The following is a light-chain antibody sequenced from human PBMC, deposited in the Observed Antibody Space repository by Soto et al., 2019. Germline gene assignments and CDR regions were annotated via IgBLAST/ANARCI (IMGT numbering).Light chain of an antibody. CDR1: NSNIGSNP. CDR2: SNY. Sequence: QSVLTQPPSASGTPGQRVTISCSGSNSNIGSNPVHWYQQFPGTAPRVPSYSNYQRPSGVPDRFSGSKSGTSASLAISGLQSEDEADYYCAAWDDRLSDLLFGGGPKVTVL. CDR3: AAWDDRLSDLL. J-gene: IGLJ2*01. V-gene: IGLV1-44*01.